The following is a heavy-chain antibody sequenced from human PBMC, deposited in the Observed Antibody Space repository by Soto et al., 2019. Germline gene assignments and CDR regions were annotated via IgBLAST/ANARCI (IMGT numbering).Heavy chain of an antibody. CDR3: ARVSWRGKYGMDV. V-gene: IGHV3-11*01. CDR2: ITFSGNTV. Sequence: GGSLRLSCAASGFTFSDSYMSWIRQAPGKGLEWISYITFSGNTVYYADSLKGRFTISRDNAKNSLYLQMNRLRAEDTAVYYCARVSWRGKYGMDVWGQGTTVTVSS. J-gene: IGHJ6*02. CDR1: GFTFSDSY.